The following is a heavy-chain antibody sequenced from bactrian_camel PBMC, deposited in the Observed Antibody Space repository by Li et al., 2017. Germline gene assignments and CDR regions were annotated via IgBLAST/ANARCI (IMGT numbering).Heavy chain of an antibody. CDR3: APGRVGRCNY. CDR1: GFTTRDSNV. V-gene: IGHV3S55*01. CDR2: IRLDGTT. J-gene: IGHJ4*01. D-gene: IGHD3*01. Sequence: HVQLVESGGGSVQIGGSLKLSCTMSGFTTRDSNVEWLRQAPGEECEPVADIRLDGTTVYADSVKGRFTISQDLGKNMVYLEMNMLKPDDSAVYYCAPGRVGRCNYWGRGTQVTVSS.